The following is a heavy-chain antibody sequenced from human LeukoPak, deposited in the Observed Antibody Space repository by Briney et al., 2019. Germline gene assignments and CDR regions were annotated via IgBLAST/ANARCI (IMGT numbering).Heavy chain of an antibody. J-gene: IGHJ4*02. V-gene: IGHV3-30*02. CDR2: IRYDGSNH. Sequence: PGGSLRLSCAASGFTFSGYGMHWVRQAPGKGLEWVTFIRYDGSNHNYADSVKGRFTISRDNFKNTLCLQMNSLRPEDTALYYCAKDLAWGFDYWGQGTLVTVSS. D-gene: IGHD7-27*01. CDR1: GFTFSGYG. CDR3: AKDLAWGFDY.